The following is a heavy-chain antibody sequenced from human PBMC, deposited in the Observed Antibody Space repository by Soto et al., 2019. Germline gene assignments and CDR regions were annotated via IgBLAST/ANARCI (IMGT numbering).Heavy chain of an antibody. Sequence: GASVKVSCKASGYSFTSYAIHWVRQAPGQRLEWMGWINAGNGNTKYSQKLQGRVTITRDTSANTAYMELSSLTSEDTAVYYCARGSLYWQQHNWFDPWGQGTLVTVSS. CDR2: INAGNGNT. D-gene: IGHD6-13*01. CDR3: ARGSLYWQQHNWFDP. J-gene: IGHJ5*02. CDR1: GYSFTSYA. V-gene: IGHV1-3*01.